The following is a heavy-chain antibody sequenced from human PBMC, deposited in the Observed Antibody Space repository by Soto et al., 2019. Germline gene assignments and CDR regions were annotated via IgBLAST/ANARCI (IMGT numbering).Heavy chain of an antibody. Sequence: EVQLVESGGGLVQPGGSLRLSCAASGFTVSSKYMSWVRQAPGKGLEWVSLIQSGGTTYYAESVKGRFTISRDSSKNMLHLQMDRLRAEDTAVYYCARDDILWSGGRCYGVAMDVWGKGTTVTVSS. CDR1: GFTVSSKY. D-gene: IGHD2-15*01. V-gene: IGHV3-66*01. CDR2: IQSGGTT. CDR3: ARDDILWSGGRCYGVAMDV. J-gene: IGHJ6*03.